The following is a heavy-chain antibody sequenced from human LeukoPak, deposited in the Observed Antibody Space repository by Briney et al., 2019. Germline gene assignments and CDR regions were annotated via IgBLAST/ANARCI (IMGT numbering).Heavy chain of an antibody. CDR2: IIPIFGTA. J-gene: IGHJ3*02. CDR3: ARYNNNWNEWSAFDI. Sequence: ASVKVSCKASGGTFSSYAISWVRQAPGQGLEWMGGIIPIFGTANYAQKFQGRVTITADKSTSTAYMELSSLRSEDTAVYYCARYNNNWNEWSAFDIWGQGTMVTVSS. V-gene: IGHV1-69*06. CDR1: GGTFSSYA. D-gene: IGHD1-20*01.